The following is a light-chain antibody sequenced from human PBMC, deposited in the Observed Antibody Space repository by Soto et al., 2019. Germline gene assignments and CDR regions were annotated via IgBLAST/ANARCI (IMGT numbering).Light chain of an antibody. Sequence: DIQMTQSPYSLSASVGYRVTITCRASQGIRTYLAWFQQKPRKFPKHLIYAASTLQSGVPSRFSGSGSGTDFTLTISSLQHEDVAAYYCQKYNSAPRTSGKGTKVEIK. J-gene: IGKJ1*01. V-gene: IGKV1-27*01. CDR2: AAS. CDR1: QGIRTY. CDR3: QKYNSAPRT.